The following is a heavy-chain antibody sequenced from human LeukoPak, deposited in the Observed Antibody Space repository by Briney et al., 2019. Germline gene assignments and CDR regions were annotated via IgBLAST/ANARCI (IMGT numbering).Heavy chain of an antibody. Sequence: SETLSLTCTVSGGSISSRSYYWGWIRQPPGKGLEWIGSIYYSGSTYYNPSLKSRVTISVDTSKNQFSLKLSSVTAADTAVYYCARHEGPAAMSYYFDYWGQGTLVTVSS. V-gene: IGHV4-39*01. CDR2: IYYSGST. CDR1: GGSISSRSYY. J-gene: IGHJ4*02. D-gene: IGHD2-2*01. CDR3: ARHEGPAAMSYYFDY.